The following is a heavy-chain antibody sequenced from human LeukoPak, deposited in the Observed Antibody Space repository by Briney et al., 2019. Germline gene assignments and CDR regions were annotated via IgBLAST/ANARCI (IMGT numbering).Heavy chain of an antibody. CDR2: ISHDGSKK. D-gene: IGHD2-15*01. Sequence: GGSLRLSCAASGFTFSNYGIHWVRQAPGKGLVWVALISHDGSKKYYADSVKGRFTISRDNSKNTLYLQMNSLRAEDTALYYCAKDMGLGYCSGGNCYSLFGMDVWGQGTTVTVSS. J-gene: IGHJ6*02. CDR1: GFTFSNYG. V-gene: IGHV3-30*18. CDR3: AKDMGLGYCSGGNCYSLFGMDV.